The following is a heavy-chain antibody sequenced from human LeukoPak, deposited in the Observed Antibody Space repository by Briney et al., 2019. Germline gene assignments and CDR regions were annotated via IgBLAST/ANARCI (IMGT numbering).Heavy chain of an antibody. J-gene: IGHJ4*02. CDR1: GGSFSGYY. V-gene: IGHV4-34*09. CDR2: INHSGST. D-gene: IGHD3-16*01. CDR3: ARYGLYGYYFDY. Sequence: SETLSLTCAVYGGSFSGYYWSWIRQPPGKGLEWIGEINHSGSTNYNPSLKSRVTISVDTSKNQFSLKLSSVTAADTAVYYCARYGLYGYYFDYWGQGTLVTVSS.